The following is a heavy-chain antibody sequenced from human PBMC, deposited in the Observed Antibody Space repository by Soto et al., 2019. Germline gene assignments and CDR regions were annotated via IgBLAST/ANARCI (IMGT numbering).Heavy chain of an antibody. CDR1: GFTVSSNY. CDR3: ASVHDSSGYPFDY. J-gene: IGHJ4*02. Sequence: GGSLRLCCAASGFTVSSNYMSWVRQAPGKGLEWVSVIYSGGSTYYADSVKGRLTISRDYSKNTLYLQMNSLRAEDTAVYYCASVHDSSGYPFDYWGQGTLVTVSS. D-gene: IGHD3-22*01. V-gene: IGHV3-66*01. CDR2: IYSGGST.